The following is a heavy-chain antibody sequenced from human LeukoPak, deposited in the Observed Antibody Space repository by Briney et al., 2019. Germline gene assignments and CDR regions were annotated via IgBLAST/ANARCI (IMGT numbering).Heavy chain of an antibody. J-gene: IGHJ4*02. CDR2: IYPADSDT. Sequence: GESLKISCKGSGYSFPNYWIGWVRQMPGKGLGWMGIIYPADSDTRYSPSFQGQVTISADKSISTAYLQWGTLKASDTATYYCARRRGDGYNSPFDYWGQGTLVTVPS. CDR3: ARRRGDGYNSPFDY. D-gene: IGHD5-24*01. CDR1: GYSFPNYW. V-gene: IGHV5-51*01.